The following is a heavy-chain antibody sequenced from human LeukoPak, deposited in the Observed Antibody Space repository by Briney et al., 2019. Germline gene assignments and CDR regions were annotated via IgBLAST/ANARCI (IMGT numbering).Heavy chain of an antibody. CDR3: ARQTMITFGGVIVPAPYFDF. V-gene: IGHV4-59*08. CDR1: GGSISNYY. CDR2: IYYSGST. J-gene: IGHJ4*02. D-gene: IGHD3-16*02. Sequence: PSETLSLTCTVSGGSISNYYWSWIRQPPGKGPEWIGYIYYSGSTNYNPSLKSRVTISVDTSNNQFSLKLSSVTAADTAVYYCARQTMITFGGVIVPAPYFDFWGQGTLVTVSS.